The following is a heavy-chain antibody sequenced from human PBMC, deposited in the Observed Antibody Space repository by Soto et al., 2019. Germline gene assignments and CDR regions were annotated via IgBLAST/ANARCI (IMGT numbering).Heavy chain of an antibody. J-gene: IGHJ4*02. V-gene: IGHV5-51*01. CDR1: GYIFSKYW. D-gene: IGHD6-6*01. CDR3: VVYRSSSGRHFDY. Sequence: GESLKISCKSSGYIFSKYWIGWVRQMPGKGLEWMGIIYPGDSDTRYSPSFQGQVTISADKSITTAYLQWRSLKASDTAIYYCVVYRSSSGRHFDYCGQGTLVTVSS. CDR2: IYPGDSDT.